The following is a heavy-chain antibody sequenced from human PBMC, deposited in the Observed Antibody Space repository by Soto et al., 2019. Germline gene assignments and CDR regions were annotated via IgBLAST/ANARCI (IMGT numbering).Heavy chain of an antibody. CDR3: ARLGSGSFRD. V-gene: IGHV4-59*08. J-gene: IGHJ4*02. D-gene: IGHD1-26*01. CDR2: IYYSGST. CDR1: GGSISSYY. Sequence: QVQLQESGPGLVKPSETLSLTCTVSGGSISSYYWSWIRQPPGKGLEWIGYIYYSGSTNYNPSLDSRVTLSVDTSNTQFSLKLSAVTAADTAMYYCARLGSGSFRDWGQGTLVTVSS.